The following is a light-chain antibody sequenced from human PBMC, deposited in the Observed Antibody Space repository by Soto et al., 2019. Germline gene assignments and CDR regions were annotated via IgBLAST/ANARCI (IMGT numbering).Light chain of an antibody. CDR3: QQRSNWPQIT. V-gene: IGKV3-11*01. Sequence: EIVLTQSPATLSLSPGERATLSCRASQSVSSYLAWYQQKPGQAPRLLIYDASNRATGIPARFSGSGSGTDFTLTISSLEREDFAVYYCQQRSNWPQITFGQGTRLEIK. CDR1: QSVSSY. J-gene: IGKJ5*01. CDR2: DAS.